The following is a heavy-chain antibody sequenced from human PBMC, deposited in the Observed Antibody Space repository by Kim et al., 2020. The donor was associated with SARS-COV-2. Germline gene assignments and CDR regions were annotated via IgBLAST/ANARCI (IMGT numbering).Heavy chain of an antibody. J-gene: IGHJ3*02. D-gene: IGHD3-16*01. CDR3: TTYARESWAFDI. V-gene: IGHV3-15*01. CDR2: IKSKTDGGTT. CDR1: GFTFSNAW. Sequence: GGSLRLSCAASGFTFSNAWMSWVRQAPGKGLEWVGRIKSKTDGGTTDYAAPVKGRFTISRDDSKNTLYLQMNSLKTEDTAVYYCTTYARESWAFDIWGQGTMVTVSS.